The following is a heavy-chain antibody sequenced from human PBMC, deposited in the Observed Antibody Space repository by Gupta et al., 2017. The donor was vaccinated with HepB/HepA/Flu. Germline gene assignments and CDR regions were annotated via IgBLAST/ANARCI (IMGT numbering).Heavy chain of an antibody. D-gene: IGHD3-10*02. Sequence: EVQLVESGGGLVQPGGSLKVSCAASGFTFSDHYMDWVRQAPGKGPEWVGRIRNKGNGYSTEYAAPVKGRFTISRDDSKNLLYLVMNSLKIEDTAVYYCTRAGIWDYFHHYYGMDVWGRGTTVTVSS. V-gene: IGHV3-72*01. CDR1: GFTFSDHY. CDR3: TRAGIWDYFHHYYGMDV. CDR2: IRNKGNGYST. J-gene: IGHJ6*02.